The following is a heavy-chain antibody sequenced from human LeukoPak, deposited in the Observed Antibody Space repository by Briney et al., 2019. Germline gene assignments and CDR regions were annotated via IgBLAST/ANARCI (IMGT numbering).Heavy chain of an antibody. CDR2: ISSSSSYI. D-gene: IGHD2-15*01. V-gene: IGHV3-21*01. Sequence: PGGSLRLSCAASGFTFSSYSMNWVRQAPGKGLEWVSSISSSSSYIYYADSVKGRFTISRDNAKNSLYLQMNSLRAEDTAVYYCVRGYCSGGSCPSNSEFGYWGQGTLVTVSS. CDR1: GFTFSSYS. CDR3: VRGYCSGGSCPSNSEFGY. J-gene: IGHJ4*02.